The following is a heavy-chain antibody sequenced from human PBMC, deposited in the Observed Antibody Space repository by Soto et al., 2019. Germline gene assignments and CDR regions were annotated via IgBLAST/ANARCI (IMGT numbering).Heavy chain of an antibody. J-gene: IGHJ4*02. CDR1: GYTFISYA. Sequence: QVQVVQSGAEEKKPGASVKVSCKASGYTFISYAIHWVRQAPGQRLEGMGWINAGNGNTKYSQKFQGRVTITRDTSASTAYMELSSLRSEDTAVYYCARGGYYYDSSGSPYFDYWGQGTLVTVSS. CDR2: INAGNGNT. CDR3: ARGGYYYDSSGSPYFDY. D-gene: IGHD3-22*01. V-gene: IGHV1-3*05.